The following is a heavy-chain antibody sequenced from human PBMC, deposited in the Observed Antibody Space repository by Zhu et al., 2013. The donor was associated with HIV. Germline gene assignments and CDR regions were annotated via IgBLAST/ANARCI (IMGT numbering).Heavy chain of an antibody. CDR3: ARDGVVVTRYYYGMGR. CDR1: GGTFSSYA. CDR2: IIPIFGTA. D-gene: IGHD2-21*02. J-gene: IGHJ6*02. V-gene: IGHV1-69*01. Sequence: QVQLVQSGAEVKKPGSSVKVSCKASGGTFSSYAISWVRQAPGQGLEWMGGIIPIFGTANYAQKFQGRVTITADESTSTAYMELSSLRSEDTAVYYCARDGVVVTRYYYGMGRLGPRDHGHRLL.